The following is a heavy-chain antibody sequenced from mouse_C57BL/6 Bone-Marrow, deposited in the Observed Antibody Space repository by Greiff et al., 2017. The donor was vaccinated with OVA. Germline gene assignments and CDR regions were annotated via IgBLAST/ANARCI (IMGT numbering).Heavy chain of an antibody. J-gene: IGHJ2*01. D-gene: IGHD2-4*01. V-gene: IGHV1-69*01. CDR1: GYTFTSYW. CDR2: IDPSDSYT. CDR3: ARSYYDYDGYYFDY. Sequence: VQLQQPGAELVMPGASVKLSCKASGYTFTSYWMHWVKQRPGQGLEWIGEIDPSDSYTNYNQKFKGKSTLTVDKSSSTAYMQLSSLTSEDSAVYYCARSYYDYDGYYFDYWGQGTTLTVSA.